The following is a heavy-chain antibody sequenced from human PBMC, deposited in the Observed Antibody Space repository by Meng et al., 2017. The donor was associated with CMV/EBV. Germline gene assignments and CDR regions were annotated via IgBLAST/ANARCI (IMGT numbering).Heavy chain of an antibody. V-gene: IGHV4-59*01. CDR1: GGSISSYY. J-gene: IGHJ5*02. D-gene: IGHD1-14*01. Sequence: SETLSLTCTVSGGSISSYYWSWIRQPPGKGLEWIGYIYYSGGTNYNPSLKSRVTISVDTSKNQFSLKLSSVTAADTAVYYCARELPGGWFDPWGQGTLVTVSS. CDR2: IYYSGGT. CDR3: ARELPGGWFDP.